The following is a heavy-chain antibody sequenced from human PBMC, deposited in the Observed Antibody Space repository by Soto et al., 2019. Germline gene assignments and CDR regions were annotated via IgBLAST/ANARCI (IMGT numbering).Heavy chain of an antibody. CDR2: INPNSGGT. CDR1: GYTFTGYY. J-gene: IGHJ4*02. Sequence: GASVKVSCKASGYTFTGYYMHWVRQAPGQGLEWMGWINPNSGGTNYAQKFQGRVTMTRDTSISTAYMELSRLRSDDTAVYYCARDLLAYYYDSSGYHFDHWGQGTLVTVSS. V-gene: IGHV1-2*02. D-gene: IGHD3-22*01. CDR3: ARDLLAYYYDSSGYHFDH.